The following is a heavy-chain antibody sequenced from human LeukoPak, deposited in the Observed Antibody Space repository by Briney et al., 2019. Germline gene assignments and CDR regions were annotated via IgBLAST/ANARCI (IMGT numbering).Heavy chain of an antibody. CDR1: GFTFSSYW. CDR2: ISWNSGSI. V-gene: IGHV3-9*01. D-gene: IGHD6-19*01. Sequence: SLRLSCAASGFTFSSYWMNWVRQAPGKGLEWVSGISWNSGSIDYADSVKGRFTISRDNAKNSLYLQMNSLRVEDTAFYYCAKDNRRHYTSGPNPDSLHWGQGALVTVSS. J-gene: IGHJ4*02. CDR3: AKDNRRHYTSGPNPDSLH.